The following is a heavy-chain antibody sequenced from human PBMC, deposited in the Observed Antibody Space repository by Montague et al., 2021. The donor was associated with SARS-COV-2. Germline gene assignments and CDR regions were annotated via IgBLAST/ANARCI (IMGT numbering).Heavy chain of an antibody. CDR3: VRHRHSDGLNDPPDF. J-gene: IGHJ4*02. D-gene: IGHD3-10*01. CDR2: VLYNKGT. CDR1: GVSVTDYY. Sequence: SETLSLTCTVSGVSVTDYYWSWIRQPPGKGLEWVGDVLYNKGTNFNPSLKSRVAISVDTSKNQFSLRLTSVTAADTAFYYCVRHRHSDGLNDPPDFWGQGTLVTVSS. V-gene: IGHV4-59*08.